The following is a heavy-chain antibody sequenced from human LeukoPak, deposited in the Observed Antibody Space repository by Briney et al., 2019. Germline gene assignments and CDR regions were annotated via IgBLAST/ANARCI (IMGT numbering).Heavy chain of an antibody. CDR2: IYPGDSDT. Sequence: GESLKISCKGSGYSFTSYWIGWVRQMPGKGLEWMGIIYPGDSDTRYSPSFQGQVTISADKSISTAYLQWSSLKASDTDMYYCSRHGYYYGSGKEEIQHWGQGTLVTVSS. J-gene: IGHJ1*01. CDR3: SRHGYYYGSGKEEIQH. V-gene: IGHV5-51*01. D-gene: IGHD3-10*01. CDR1: GYSFTSYW.